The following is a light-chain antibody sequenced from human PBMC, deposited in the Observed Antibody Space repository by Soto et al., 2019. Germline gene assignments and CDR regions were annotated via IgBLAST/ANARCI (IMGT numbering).Light chain of an antibody. CDR1: SSDVGDYNY. CDR2: EVT. Sequence: QSALTQPRSVSGSPGQSVTISCTGTSSDVGDYNYVSWYQQHPDKAPKLMIFEVTNRPSGVSNRFSGSKSGNTASLTISGLQAEDEADYYCSSYTTSSTQVFGGGTKLTVL. CDR3: SSYTTSSTQV. J-gene: IGLJ2*01. V-gene: IGLV2-14*01.